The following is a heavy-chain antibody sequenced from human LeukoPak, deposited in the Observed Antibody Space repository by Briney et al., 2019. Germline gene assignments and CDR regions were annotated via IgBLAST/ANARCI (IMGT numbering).Heavy chain of an antibody. Sequence: SETLSLTCTVSSGSISTYYWSWIRQPPGKGLDWIGYIYYSGSTTYNPSLKSRVTMSLDKSKNHLSLNLTSVTAADTAVYYCSRESGAFSPFGYWGQGTLVTVSS. CDR2: IYYSGST. CDR3: SRESGAFSPFGY. D-gene: IGHD1-26*01. CDR1: SGSISTYY. V-gene: IGHV4-59*12. J-gene: IGHJ4*02.